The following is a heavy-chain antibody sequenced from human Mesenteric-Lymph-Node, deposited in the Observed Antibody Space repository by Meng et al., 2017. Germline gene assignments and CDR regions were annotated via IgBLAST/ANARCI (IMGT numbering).Heavy chain of an antibody. CDR1: GYTFTGQY. CDR3: ARVGYSYGYSHLDY. CDR2: INPNSGGT. V-gene: IGHV1-2*02. J-gene: IGHJ4*02. D-gene: IGHD5-18*01. Sequence: ASVKVSCKASGYTFTGQYMHWVRQAPGQGLEWMGWINPNSGGTNYAQKFQDRVTMTRDTSITTAYMELTRLRSDDTAVYYCARVGYSYGYSHLDYWGQGTLVTVSS.